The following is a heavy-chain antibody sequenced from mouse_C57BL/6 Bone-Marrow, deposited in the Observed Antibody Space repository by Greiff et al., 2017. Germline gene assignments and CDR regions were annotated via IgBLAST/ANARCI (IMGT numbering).Heavy chain of an antibody. J-gene: IGHJ4*01. V-gene: IGHV1-64*01. CDR3: ARNYGSKGAMDY. Sequence: VQLQPPGAELVKPGASVKLSCKASGYTFTSYWMHWVKQRPGQGLEWIGMIHPNSGSTNYNEKFKSKATLTVDKSSSTAYMQLSSLTSEDSAVYYCARNYGSKGAMDYWGQGTSVTVSS. CDR1: GYTFTSYW. CDR2: IHPNSGST. D-gene: IGHD1-1*01.